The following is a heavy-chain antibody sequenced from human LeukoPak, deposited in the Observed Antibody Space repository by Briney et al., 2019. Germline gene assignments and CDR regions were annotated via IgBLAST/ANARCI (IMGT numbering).Heavy chain of an antibody. CDR3: ASGGTGALYADDAFDI. Sequence: TGGSLRLSCAASGFTFSSYSMNWVRQAPGKGLEWVSSISSSSSYIYYADSVKGRFTISRDNAKNSLYLQMNSLRAEDTAVYYCASGGTGALYADDAFDIWGQGTMVTVSS. V-gene: IGHV3-21*01. CDR1: GFTFSSYS. D-gene: IGHD2-8*02. CDR2: ISSSSSYI. J-gene: IGHJ3*02.